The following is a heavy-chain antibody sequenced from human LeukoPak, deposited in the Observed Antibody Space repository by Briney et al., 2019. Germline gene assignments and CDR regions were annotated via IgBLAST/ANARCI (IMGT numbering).Heavy chain of an antibody. V-gene: IGHV4-39*07. CDR1: GGSISSSSYY. J-gene: IGHJ5*02. CDR2: IYYSGST. Sequence: SETLSLTCTVSGGSISSSSYYWGWIRQPPGKGLEWIGSIYYSGSTYYNPSLKSRVTISVDTSKNQFSLKLSSVTAADTAVYYCASRRYSSGWGAWGQGTLVTVSS. CDR3: ASRRYSSGWGA. D-gene: IGHD6-19*01.